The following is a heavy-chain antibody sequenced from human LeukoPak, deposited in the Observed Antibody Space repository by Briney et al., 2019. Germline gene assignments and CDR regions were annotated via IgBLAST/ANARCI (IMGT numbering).Heavy chain of an antibody. J-gene: IGHJ4*02. CDR3: ARHPRLLWFGLFDY. CDR1: GGSISSSSYY. V-gene: IGHV4-39*01. D-gene: IGHD3-10*01. CDR2: IYYSGST. Sequence: KPSETLSLTSTVSGGSISSSSYYWGWIRQPPGKGLEWIGSIYYSGSTYYNPSLKSRVTISVDTSKNQFSLKLSSVTAADTAVYYCARHPRLLWFGLFDYWGQGTLVTVSS.